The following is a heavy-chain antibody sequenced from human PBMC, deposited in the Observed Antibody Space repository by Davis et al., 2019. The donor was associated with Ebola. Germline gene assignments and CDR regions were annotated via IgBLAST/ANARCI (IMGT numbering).Heavy chain of an antibody. V-gene: IGHV3-23*01. CDR2: ISGSGGST. Sequence: GESLKISCAASGFTFSSYAMSWVRQAPGKGLEWVSAISGSGGSTYYADSVKGRFTISRDSSKNTLYLQMNSLRAEDTAVYYCARDLITMVQNDAFDIWGQGTMVTVSS. CDR3: ARDLITMVQNDAFDI. J-gene: IGHJ3*02. D-gene: IGHD3-10*01. CDR1: GFTFSSYA.